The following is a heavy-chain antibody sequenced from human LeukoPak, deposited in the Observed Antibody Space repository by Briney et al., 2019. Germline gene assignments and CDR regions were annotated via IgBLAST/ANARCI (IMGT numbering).Heavy chain of an antibody. CDR2: ISGSGGST. CDR1: GFTFSSYA. Sequence: GGSLRLSCEASGFTFSSYAMAWVRQAPGKGLEWVSSISGSGGSTCYAGSVKGRFTISRDNSENTVYLQMHSLRAEDTAEYFCTAGIAVSGSNFDCWGQGTLVTVSS. D-gene: IGHD6-19*01. CDR3: TAGIAVSGSNFDC. J-gene: IGHJ4*02. V-gene: IGHV3-23*01.